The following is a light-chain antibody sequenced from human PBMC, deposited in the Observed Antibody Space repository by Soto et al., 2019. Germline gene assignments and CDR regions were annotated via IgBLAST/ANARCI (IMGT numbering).Light chain of an antibody. CDR3: QQRSNWPPWT. CDR1: QSVSSY. Sequence: EIVLTQSPATLSLSPGERATLSCRASQSVSSYLAWYQQKPGQAPRLLIYDAYNRATGIPARFSGSGSGTDFTLTISSLEPEDIAVYYCQQRSNWPPWTFGQGTKVEIK. J-gene: IGKJ1*01. V-gene: IGKV3-11*01. CDR2: DAY.